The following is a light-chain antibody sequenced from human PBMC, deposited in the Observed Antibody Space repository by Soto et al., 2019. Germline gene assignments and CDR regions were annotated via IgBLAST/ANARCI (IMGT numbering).Light chain of an antibody. CDR3: QQLNTLPFT. CDR1: DNIGSN. Sequence: DIQLTQSPASLSASLGDRVTITCLASDNIGSNLNWYQHQTGTAPKLLIYAASSLQGGVPSRFSGSGSGTEFTLTISGLLPEDFATYHCQQLNTLPFTFGQGTRLEIK. CDR2: AAS. J-gene: IGKJ5*01. V-gene: IGKV1-9*01.